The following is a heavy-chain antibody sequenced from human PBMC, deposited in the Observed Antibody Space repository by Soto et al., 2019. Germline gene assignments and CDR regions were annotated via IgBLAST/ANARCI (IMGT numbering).Heavy chain of an antibody. D-gene: IGHD3-22*01. V-gene: IGHV3-74*01. CDR3: AGGDGDRYDGNGYLGRH. J-gene: IGHJ4*02. CDR1: GFTFSSYW. Sequence: EVQLVESGGGLVQPGESLTLSCAASGFTFSSYWMHWVRQAPGKGLVWVSRIKSAGSGTYYADFVKGRLTISRDNARNRLNLQITCLRVEVKVLYCWAGGDGDRYDGNGYLGRHWGQGTLVTVSS. CDR2: IKSAGSGT.